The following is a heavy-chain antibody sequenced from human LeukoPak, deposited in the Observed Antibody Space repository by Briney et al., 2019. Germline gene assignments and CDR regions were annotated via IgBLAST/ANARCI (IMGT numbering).Heavy chain of an antibody. CDR3: ALMGVYLFMDYFDS. J-gene: IGHJ4*02. CDR1: GPSISHNY. V-gene: IGHV4-59*08. D-gene: IGHD5/OR15-5a*01. CDR2: IINIGSP. Sequence: SETLSLTCSASGPSISHNYLTWIRQPPGKGLEWISYIINIGSPTYNPSLTTRVTISVYTSKNHYSLQLISVTPTATAIYYCALMGVYLFMDYFDSWGQGTLVTISS.